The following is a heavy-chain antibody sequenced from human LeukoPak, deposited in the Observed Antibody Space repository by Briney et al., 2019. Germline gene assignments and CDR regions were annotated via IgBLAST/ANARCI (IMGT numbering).Heavy chain of an antibody. V-gene: IGHV1-46*01. J-gene: IGHJ4*02. D-gene: IGHD5-18*01. CDR3: ASPDTAMVDYFDY. CDR1: GYTFTSYY. CDR2: INPSGGST. Sequence: ASVKVSCKASGYTFTSYYMHWVRQAPGQGLEWMGIINPSGGSTSYAQKFQGRVTMTRDMSTSTVYMELSSLRSEDTAVYYCASPDTAMVDYFDYWGQGTLVTVSS.